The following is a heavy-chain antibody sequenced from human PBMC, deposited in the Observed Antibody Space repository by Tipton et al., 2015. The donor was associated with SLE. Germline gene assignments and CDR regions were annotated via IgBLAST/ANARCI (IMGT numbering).Heavy chain of an antibody. J-gene: IGHJ6*02. D-gene: IGHD6-13*01. V-gene: IGHV4-59*11. Sequence: TLSLTCTVSGGSFSSHYWSWIRQPPGKGLEWIGYIYYSGSTNYNPSLKSRVTISVDTSKNQFSLKLSSVTAADTAVYYCARDGGQRVISGTYDFYYYGLDVWGQGTTVTVSS. CDR2: IYYSGST. CDR1: GGSFSSHY. CDR3: ARDGGQRVISGTYDFYYYGLDV.